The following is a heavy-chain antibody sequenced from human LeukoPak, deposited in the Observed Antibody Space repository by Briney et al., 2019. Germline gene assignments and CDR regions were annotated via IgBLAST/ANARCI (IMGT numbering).Heavy chain of an antibody. CDR2: IGISSGNT. CDR3: ARDHNYAFDN. CDR1: GFTFSSYS. Sequence: GGSLRLSCAASGFTFSSYSMNWVRQAPGKGLEWISYIGISSGNTKYADSVKGRFTISGDTARNSLYLQMNSLRVEDSAVYYCARDHNYAFDNWGQGTLVTVSS. J-gene: IGHJ4*02. D-gene: IGHD1-1*01. V-gene: IGHV3-48*04.